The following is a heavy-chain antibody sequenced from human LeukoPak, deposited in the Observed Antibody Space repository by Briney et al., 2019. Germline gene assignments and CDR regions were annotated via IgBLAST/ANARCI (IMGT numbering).Heavy chain of an antibody. J-gene: IGHJ6*02. D-gene: IGHD1-26*01. CDR1: GYTFTGYY. CDR3: ARVEGGGSYSRYYYGMDV. CDR2: INPNSGGT. V-gene: IGHV1-2*02. Sequence: ASVKVSCKASGYTFTGYYMHWVRQAPGQGLEWMGWINPNSGGTNYAQKFQGRVTMTRDTSISTAYMELSRLRSDDTAVYYCARVEGGGSYSRYYYGMDVWGQGTLVTASS.